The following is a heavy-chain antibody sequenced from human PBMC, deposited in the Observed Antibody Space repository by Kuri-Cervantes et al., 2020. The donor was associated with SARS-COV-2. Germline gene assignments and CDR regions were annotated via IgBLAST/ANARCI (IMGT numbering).Heavy chain of an antibody. D-gene: IGHD1-7*01. V-gene: IGHV3-30-3*01. Sequence: GESLKISCAASGFTFSSYAMHWVRQAPGKGLEWVAVISYDGSNKYYADSVKGRFTISRDDAKNSLYLLMNGLRAEDTAVYYCARETLNWNYVLDYWGQGTLVTVSS. CDR1: GFTFSSYA. J-gene: IGHJ4*02. CDR2: ISYDGSNK. CDR3: ARETLNWNYVLDY.